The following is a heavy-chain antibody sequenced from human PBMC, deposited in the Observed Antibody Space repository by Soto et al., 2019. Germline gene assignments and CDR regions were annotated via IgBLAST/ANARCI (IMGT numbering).Heavy chain of an antibody. V-gene: IGHV4-61*01. CDR2: ISYSGST. D-gene: IGHD3-10*01. CDR1: GGSVSSGSHY. J-gene: IGHJ3*02. Sequence: QVQLQESGPGLVKPSATLSLTCTVSGGSVSSGSHYWRWIRQPPGKGLDWIGYISYSGSTKYNPSLKSGVTIPGDTSKNQFSVKLSSVTAADTAVYYCARVLVWFGESDAFDIWGQGTMVTVSS. CDR3: ARVLVWFGESDAFDI.